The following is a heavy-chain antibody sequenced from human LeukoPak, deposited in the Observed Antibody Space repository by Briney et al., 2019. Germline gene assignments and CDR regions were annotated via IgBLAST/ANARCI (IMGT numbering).Heavy chain of an antibody. CDR3: ARRTVTRDWYFDL. V-gene: IGHV3-20*04. CDR2: INWNGGST. J-gene: IGHJ2*01. D-gene: IGHD4-17*01. CDR1: GFTFDDYG. Sequence: GGSLRLSCAASGFTFDDYGMSWVRQAPGKGLEWASGINWNGGSTGYADSVKGRFTISRDNAKNSLYLQMNSLRAEDTAVYYCARRTVTRDWYFDLWGRGTLVTVSS.